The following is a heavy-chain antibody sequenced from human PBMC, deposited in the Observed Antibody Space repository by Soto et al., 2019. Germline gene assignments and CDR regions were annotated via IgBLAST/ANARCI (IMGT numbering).Heavy chain of an antibody. Sequence: SETLSLTCTVSGHSISTSSYYWGWIRQSPGKGLEWIGSLYYSGTTYYNPSLKSRVTISVDTSKNQFSLRAYSVTAADTAVYYCARHDWSRFYGMDVWGQGTTVTVS. D-gene: IGHD2-2*01. CDR3: ARHDWSRFYGMDV. V-gene: IGHV4-39*01. J-gene: IGHJ6*02. CDR1: GHSISTSSYY. CDR2: LYYSGTT.